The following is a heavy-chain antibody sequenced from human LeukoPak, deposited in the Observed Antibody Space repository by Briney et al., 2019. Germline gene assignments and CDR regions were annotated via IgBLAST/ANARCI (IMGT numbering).Heavy chain of an antibody. D-gene: IGHD3-16*02. CDR1: AYTFTRYG. CDR3: ARDYTTVTFGGVIVIPGDNWFDP. Sequence: ASVKVSCKASAYTFTRYGISWVRQAPGQGLEWMGWLSTDNGDTNYAQKFQGRVTMTRDTSTSTVYMELSSLRSEDTAVYYCARDYTTVTFGGVIVIPGDNWFDPWGQGTLVTVSS. CDR2: LSTDNGDT. V-gene: IGHV1-18*01. J-gene: IGHJ5*02.